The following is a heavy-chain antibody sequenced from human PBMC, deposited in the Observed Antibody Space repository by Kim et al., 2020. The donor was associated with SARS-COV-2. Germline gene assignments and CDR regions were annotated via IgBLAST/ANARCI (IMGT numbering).Heavy chain of an antibody. J-gene: IGHJ4*02. V-gene: IGHV4-34*01. CDR3: ARKVAKLAGTTHYYFDY. Sequence: LTSRVTISVDTSKNQFSLKLSSVTAADTAVYYCARKVAKLAGTTHYYFDYWGQGTLVTVSS. D-gene: IGHD1-7*01.